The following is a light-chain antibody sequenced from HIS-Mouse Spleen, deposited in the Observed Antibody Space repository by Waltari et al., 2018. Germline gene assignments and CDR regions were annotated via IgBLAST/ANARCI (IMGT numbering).Light chain of an antibody. CDR2: EDS. CDR1: ALPKKY. V-gene: IGLV3-10*01. J-gene: IGLJ2*01. Sequence: SYELTQPPSVSVSPGQTARITCSGAALPKKYAYWYQQKSGQAPVLVIYEDSKRPPGIPERFSGSSSGTMATLTISGAQVEEEADYYCYSTDSSGNHRVFGGGTKLTVL. CDR3: YSTDSSGNHRV.